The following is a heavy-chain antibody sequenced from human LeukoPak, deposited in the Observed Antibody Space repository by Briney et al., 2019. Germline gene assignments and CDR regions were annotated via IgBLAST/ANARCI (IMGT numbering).Heavy chain of an antibody. Sequence: PGGSLRLSCAASGFTFSSYAMHWVRQAPGKGLKWVAVISYDGSNKYYADSVKGRFPISRDNSKNTLYLQMNSLRAEDTAVYYCARDSGWELLRYYYYYGMDVWGQGTTVTVSS. CDR2: ISYDGSNK. J-gene: IGHJ6*02. D-gene: IGHD1-26*01. V-gene: IGHV3-30-3*01. CDR1: GFTFSSYA. CDR3: ARDSGWELLRYYYYYGMDV.